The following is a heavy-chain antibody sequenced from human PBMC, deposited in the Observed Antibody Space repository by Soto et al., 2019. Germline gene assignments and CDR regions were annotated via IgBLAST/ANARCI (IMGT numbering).Heavy chain of an antibody. V-gene: IGHV4-31*03. CDR2: IYYSGST. CDR3: ARRGVVQSWFDP. Sequence: SDSLSLTCTASGGSISSGGYYWSWIRQHPGKGLEWIGYIYYSGSTYYNPSLKSRVTISVDTSKNQFSLKLSSVTAADTAVYYCARRGVVQSWFDPWGQGTLVTVSS. D-gene: IGHD2-15*01. J-gene: IGHJ5*02. CDR1: GGSISSGGYY.